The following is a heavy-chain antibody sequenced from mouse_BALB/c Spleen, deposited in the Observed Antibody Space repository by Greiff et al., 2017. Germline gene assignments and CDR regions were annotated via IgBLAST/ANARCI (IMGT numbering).Heavy chain of an antibody. CDR2: IRNRANGYTT. V-gene: IGHV7-3*02. J-gene: IGHJ3*01. D-gene: IGHD2-4*01. Sequence: EVQGVESGGGLVQPGGSLRLSCATSGFTFTDYYMSWVRQPPGKALEWLGFIRNRANGYTTEYSASVKGRFTISRDISQSIHCLLMNTMKAEDSATYYCAKEDDYDDGAWFAYWGQGTLVTVSA. CDR1: GFTFTDYY. CDR3: AKEDDYDDGAWFAY.